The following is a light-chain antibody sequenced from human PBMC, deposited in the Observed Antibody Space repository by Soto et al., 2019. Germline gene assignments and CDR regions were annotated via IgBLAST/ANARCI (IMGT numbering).Light chain of an antibody. Sequence: QSVLTQPPSVSAAPGQKVTISCSGSSSNIGNNYVSWYQQLPGTAPKLIIYDNNKRPSGIPDRFSGSKSGTSATLGITGLQTGDEADYYCGTCDSSLSAVIFGGGTQLTVL. V-gene: IGLV1-51*01. CDR1: SSNIGNNY. CDR2: DNN. J-gene: IGLJ2*01. CDR3: GTCDSSLSAVI.